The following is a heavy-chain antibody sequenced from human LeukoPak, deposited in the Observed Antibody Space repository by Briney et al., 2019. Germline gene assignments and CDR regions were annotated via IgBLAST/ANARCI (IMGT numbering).Heavy chain of an antibody. CDR2: IYWDDDK. CDR3: AYKAPTGWYQA. V-gene: IGHV2-5*02. CDR1: GFSLTTSGVA. J-gene: IGHJ4*02. D-gene: IGHD6-19*01. Sequence: ESGPTLVNPTQTLTLTCTFSGFSLTTSGVAVGWIRQPPGKALERLTLIYWDDDKRHSPSLKSRLTVTKDTSKNQVVLTVTNMDPVDTATYYCAYKAPTGWYQAWGQGTLVTVSS.